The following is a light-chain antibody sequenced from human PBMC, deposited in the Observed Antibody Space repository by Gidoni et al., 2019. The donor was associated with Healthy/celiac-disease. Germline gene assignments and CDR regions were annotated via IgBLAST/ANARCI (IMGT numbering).Light chain of an antibody. Sequence: SYELTQPPSVSVSPGQTARITCSGDALPKKYADWYQQKSGQAPVLVIYEDSKRPSGIPERFSGSSSGTMATLTISGAQVEDEADYYCYSTDSSGNHRVFGGRTKLTVL. CDR2: EDS. CDR1: ALPKKY. CDR3: YSTDSSGNHRV. V-gene: IGLV3-10*01. J-gene: IGLJ2*01.